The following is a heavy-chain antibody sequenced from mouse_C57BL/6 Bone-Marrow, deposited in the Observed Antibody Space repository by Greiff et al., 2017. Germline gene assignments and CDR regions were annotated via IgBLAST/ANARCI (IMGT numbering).Heavy chain of an antibody. J-gene: IGHJ2*01. CDR1: GFNIKDDY. V-gene: IGHV14-4*01. CDR2: IDPENGDT. CDR3: TTGYFFLGYYFDY. Sequence: EVQLQESGAELVRPGASVKLSCTASGFNIKDDYMHWVKQRPEQGLEWIGWIDPENGDTEYASKFQGKATITADTSSNTAYLQLSSLTSEDTAVYYCTTGYFFLGYYFDYWGQGTTLTVSS. D-gene: IGHD2-3*01.